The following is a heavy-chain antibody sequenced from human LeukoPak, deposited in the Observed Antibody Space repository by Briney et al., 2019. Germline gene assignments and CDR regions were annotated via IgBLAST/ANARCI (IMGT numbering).Heavy chain of an antibody. CDR1: GFTFSDYY. J-gene: IGHJ4*01. CDR3: STDPRLLIY. D-gene: IGHD2-8*01. CDR2: ISSSGSTI. V-gene: IGHV3-11*01. Sequence: GGSLRLSCAASGFTFSDYYMSWIRQAPGKGLEWVSYISSSGSTIYYADSVKGRFTISRDNAKNSLYLQMNSLRPDDTALYYCSTDPRLLIYWGHGTLVTVSS.